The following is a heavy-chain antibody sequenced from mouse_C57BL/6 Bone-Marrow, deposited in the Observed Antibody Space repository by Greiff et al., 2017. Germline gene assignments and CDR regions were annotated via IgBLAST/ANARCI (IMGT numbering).Heavy chain of an antibody. V-gene: IGHV1-42*01. D-gene: IGHD2-2*01. CDR3: ERENWLCWFAY. CDR2: FNPSTGGT. Sequence: EVQLQQSGPELVKPGASVKISCKASGYSFTGYSMHWVKQSPEKSLEWIGEFNPSTGGTTYNEKFKAKATLTVDKSSSTAYMQLKSLTSEDSAVYYCERENWLCWFAYWGQGTLVTVSA. CDR1: GYSFTGYS. J-gene: IGHJ3*01.